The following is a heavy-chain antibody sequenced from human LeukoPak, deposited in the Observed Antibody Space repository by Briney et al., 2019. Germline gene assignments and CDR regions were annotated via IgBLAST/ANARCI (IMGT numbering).Heavy chain of an antibody. CDR2: INHSGST. D-gene: IGHD3-10*01. Sequence: SETLSLTCAVYGGSFSGYYWSWIRQPPGKGLEWIGEINHSGSTNYNPSLKSRVTISVDTSKNQFSLKLSSVTAADTAVYYCARGRGTGHYYGSGSYYAYYFDYWGQGTLVTVSS. J-gene: IGHJ4*02. V-gene: IGHV4-34*01. CDR1: GGSFSGYY. CDR3: ARGRGTGHYYGSGSYYAYYFDY.